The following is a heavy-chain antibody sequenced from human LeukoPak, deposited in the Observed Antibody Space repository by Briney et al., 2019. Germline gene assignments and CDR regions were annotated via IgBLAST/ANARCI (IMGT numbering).Heavy chain of an antibody. CDR1: GGTFSNYP. J-gene: IGHJ3*02. CDR3: ARDVGGSYFSDAFDI. CDR2: IIPIYGTS. D-gene: IGHD1-26*01. Sequence: GASVKDSCKASGGTFSNYPVNWVRLAPGQGLEWMGGIIPIYGTSNYAQKFQGRVTITTDESTSTAYMELSSLRSDDTAVYYCARDVGGSYFSDAFDIWGQGTMVTVSS. V-gene: IGHV1-69*05.